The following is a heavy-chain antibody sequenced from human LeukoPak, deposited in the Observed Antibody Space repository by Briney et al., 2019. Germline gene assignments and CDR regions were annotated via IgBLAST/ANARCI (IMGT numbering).Heavy chain of an antibody. Sequence: GGSLRLSCVGSGFTFSNAWMSWVRQAPGRGLEWVGRIKSNADGGAIDLPAPVKGRFTISRDDAQNTLYLQMSSLKTEDTAVYYCNTDGRWGQGTLVTVSS. J-gene: IGHJ4*02. CDR2: IKSNADGGAI. CDR3: NTDGR. V-gene: IGHV3-15*01. CDR1: GFTFSNAW.